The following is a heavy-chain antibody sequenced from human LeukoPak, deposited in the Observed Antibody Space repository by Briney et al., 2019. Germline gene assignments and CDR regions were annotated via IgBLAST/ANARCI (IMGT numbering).Heavy chain of an antibody. V-gene: IGHV5-10-1*01. D-gene: IGHD3-22*01. J-gene: IGHJ4*02. CDR3: ARAQYYYDSSGYYQTTGNFDY. CDR1: GYIFTSYW. Sequence: AESLNISCKGSGYIFTSYWISWVLQMPGKGLQWMGWIDPSDSYTNYSPSFQGHVTISADKSISTAYLQWSSLKAPDTAMYYCARAQYYYDSSGYYQTTGNFDYWGQGTLVTVSS. CDR2: IDPSDSYT.